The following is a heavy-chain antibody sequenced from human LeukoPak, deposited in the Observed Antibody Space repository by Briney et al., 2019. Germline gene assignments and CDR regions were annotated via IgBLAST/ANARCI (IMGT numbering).Heavy chain of an antibody. J-gene: IGHJ5*02. CDR2: IYYSGST. CDR1: GGSISSGDYY. CDR3: ARVDYGGNFGYNWFDP. V-gene: IGHV4-30-4*01. D-gene: IGHD4-23*01. Sequence: PSETLSLTCTVSGGSISSGDYYWSWIRQPPGKGLEWIGYIYYSGSTYYNPSLKSRVTISVDTSKNQFSLKLSSVTAADTAVYYCARVDYGGNFGYNWFDPWGQGTLVTVSS.